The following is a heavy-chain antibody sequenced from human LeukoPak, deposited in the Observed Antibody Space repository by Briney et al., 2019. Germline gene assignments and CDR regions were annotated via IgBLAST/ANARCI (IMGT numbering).Heavy chain of an antibody. CDR3: AKDRGLVGASVRAFDY. CDR1: GFTFRNHA. D-gene: IGHD1-26*01. Sequence: GGSLRLSCSASGFTFRNHAMNRVRQAPGKGLEWVSVISGSGETTYYADSAKGRFTISRDNSQNTLYLQMSSLRGEDTALYYCAKDRGLVGASVRAFDYWGQGTLVTVSS. V-gene: IGHV3-23*01. J-gene: IGHJ4*02. CDR2: ISGSGETT.